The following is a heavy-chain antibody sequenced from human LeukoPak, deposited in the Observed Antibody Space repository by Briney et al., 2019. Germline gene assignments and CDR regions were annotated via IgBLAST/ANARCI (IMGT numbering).Heavy chain of an antibody. V-gene: IGHV4-34*01. CDR2: INHSGST. J-gene: IGHJ4*02. CDR3: ARGRRLGVPAAMALRAFDY. Sequence: SAETLSLTCAVYGGSFSGYYWSWIRQPPGKGLEWIGEINHSGSTKYNPSLKSRVTISVDTSKNQFSLKLSSVTAADTAVYYCARGRRLGVPAAMALRAFDYWGQGTLVTVSS. D-gene: IGHD2-2*01. CDR1: GGSFSGYY.